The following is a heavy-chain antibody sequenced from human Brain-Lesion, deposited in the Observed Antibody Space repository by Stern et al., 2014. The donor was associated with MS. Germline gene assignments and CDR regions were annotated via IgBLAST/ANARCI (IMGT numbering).Heavy chain of an antibody. Sequence: QLVESGAEVKKPGASVKVSCKTSGYIFTGYYIHWVRPAPGQGLEWMAWMNPNTGGTKYAQKFQGRVTMIRDTSISTAYVELSSLTSDDTAVYYCARDQRGITIFGVVTDYYYLGMDVWGQGTTVTVSS. D-gene: IGHD3-3*01. CDR2: MNPNTGGT. V-gene: IGHV1-2*02. CDR3: ARDQRGITIFGVVTDYYYLGMDV. CDR1: GYIFTGYY. J-gene: IGHJ6*02.